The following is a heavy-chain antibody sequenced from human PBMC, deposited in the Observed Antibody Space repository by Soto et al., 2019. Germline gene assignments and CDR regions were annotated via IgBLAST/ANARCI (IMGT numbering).Heavy chain of an antibody. V-gene: IGHV3-7*03. D-gene: IGHD2-2*01. CDR1: GFTFSSYW. CDR3: ARDRLGLPAPLGWFDP. CDR2: IKQDGSEK. Sequence: GGSLRLSCAASGFTFSSYWMSWVRQAPGKGLEWVANIKQDGSEKYYVDSVKGRFTISRDNAKNSLYLQMNSLRAEDTAVYYCARDRLGLPAPLGWFDPWGQGTLVTVSS. J-gene: IGHJ5*02.